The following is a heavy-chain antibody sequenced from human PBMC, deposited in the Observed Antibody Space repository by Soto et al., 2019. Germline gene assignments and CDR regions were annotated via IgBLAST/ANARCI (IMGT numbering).Heavy chain of an antibody. D-gene: IGHD2-8*02. Sequence: PGGSLRLSCAASGFTFSGFYMSWIRQAPGKGLEWVSTILVDGRTFYVDSVKGRFTISRDSSQNTVYLQMNSLTAGDTALYYCAKATATGGGAFDICGQGTKVTVSS. CDR1: GFTFSGFY. CDR2: ILVDGRT. V-gene: IGHV3-23*01. CDR3: AKATATGGGAFDI. J-gene: IGHJ3*02.